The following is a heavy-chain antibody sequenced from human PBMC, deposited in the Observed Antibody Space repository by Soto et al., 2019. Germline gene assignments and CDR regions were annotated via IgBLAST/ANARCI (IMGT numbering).Heavy chain of an antibody. D-gene: IGHD1-7*01. V-gene: IGHV3-11*01. CDR2: ISNSGSTK. CDR3: ARIPNWNYADFDY. CDR1: GFTFSDYY. Sequence: PGGSLRLSCAASGFTFSDYYMSWIRQAPGKGLEWVSYISNSGSTKFYADSVTGRFTISRDNAKNSLHLQMNSLRVDDTAVYYCARIPNWNYADFDYWGQGTLVTVSS. J-gene: IGHJ4*02.